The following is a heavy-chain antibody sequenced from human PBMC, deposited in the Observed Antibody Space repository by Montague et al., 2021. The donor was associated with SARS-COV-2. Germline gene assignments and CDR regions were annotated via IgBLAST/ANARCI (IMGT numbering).Heavy chain of an antibody. J-gene: IGHJ4*02. D-gene: IGHD4-23*01. CDR3: ARRGDYGGPRFDY. V-gene: IGHV4-39*01. CDR2: IYYSGST. CDR1: GGSVSSRSCY. Sequence: SETLSLTCTVSGGSVSSRSCYWVWIRQPPGKGLVWIGSIYYSGSTHYNPSLKSRVTISVDTSKNQFSLKLSSVTAADTAVYYCARRGDYGGPRFDYWGQGTLVYVSS.